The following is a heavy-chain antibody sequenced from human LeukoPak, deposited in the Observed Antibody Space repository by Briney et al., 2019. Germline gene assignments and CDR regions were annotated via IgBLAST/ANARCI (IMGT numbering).Heavy chain of an antibody. V-gene: IGHV4-34*01. CDR2: INNIGHT. CDR3: ARGEGNDYVWGSFYYYLDV. D-gene: IGHD3-16*01. CDR1: GESFNGYY. J-gene: IGHJ6*03. Sequence: SETLSLTCGVNGESFNGYYWTWIRQSPGKGLEWIGEINNIGHTNYNPSLKRRVTISLDTSQKQFSLKVSSVTAADTAVYYCARGEGNDYVWGSFYYYLDVWGKGTTVIVS.